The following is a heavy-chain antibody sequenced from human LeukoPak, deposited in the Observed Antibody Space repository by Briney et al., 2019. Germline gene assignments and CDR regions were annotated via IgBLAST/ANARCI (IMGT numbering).Heavy chain of an antibody. D-gene: IGHD2-8*01. CDR3: ARGVPLGYCTYGVCYPPYYFDY. Sequence: ASVKVSCKASRYTFTSYNINWLRQATGQGLEWMGWVNPRSGDAGYLQKFQGRLTITRDSSIDTAYMDLGGLNSEDTAVYYCARGVPLGYCTYGVCYPPYYFDYWGQGTLVTASS. V-gene: IGHV1-8*03. CDR1: RYTFTSYN. J-gene: IGHJ4*02. CDR2: VNPRSGDA.